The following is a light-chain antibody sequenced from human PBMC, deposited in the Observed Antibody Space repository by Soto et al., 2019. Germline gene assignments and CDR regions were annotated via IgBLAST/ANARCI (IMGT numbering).Light chain of an antibody. J-gene: IGLJ1*01. Sequence: QSVLTQPASVSGSPGQSISISCTGTSSDVGGYNYVSWYQQHPGKAPKLMIYEVSNRPSGVSNRFSGSKSDNTASLTISGLHADDEADYYCSSYTSSSTPYVFGSGTKVTV. V-gene: IGLV2-14*01. CDR3: SSYTSSSTPYV. CDR2: EVS. CDR1: SSDVGGYNY.